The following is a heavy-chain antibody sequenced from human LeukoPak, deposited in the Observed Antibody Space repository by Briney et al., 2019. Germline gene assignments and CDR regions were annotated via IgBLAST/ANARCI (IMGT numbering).Heavy chain of an antibody. J-gene: IGHJ4*02. CDR3: ARGGGYSGYVDY. CDR1: GFTFSSYW. Sequence: GGSLRLSCADSGFTFSSYWMSWVRQAPGKGLEWVANIKQDGSEKYYVDSVKGRFTISRDNAKNSLYLQMNSLRAEDTSVYYCARGGGYSGYVDYWGQGTLVTVSS. CDR2: IKQDGSEK. V-gene: IGHV3-7*04. D-gene: IGHD5-12*01.